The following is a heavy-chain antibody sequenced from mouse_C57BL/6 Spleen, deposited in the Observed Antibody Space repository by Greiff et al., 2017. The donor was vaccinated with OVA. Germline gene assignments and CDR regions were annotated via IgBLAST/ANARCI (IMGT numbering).Heavy chain of an antibody. D-gene: IGHD4-1*01. J-gene: IGHJ3*01. CDR1: GYTFTDYY. CDR2: INPNNGGT. CDR3: ARWDLAWFAY. Sequence: EVQLQQSGPELVKPGASVKISCKASGYTFTDYYMNWVQQSHGKSLEWIGDINPNNGGTSYNQKLKGKATLTVDKSSSTAYMELRSLTSEDSAVYYCARWDLAWFAYWGQGTLVTVSA. V-gene: IGHV1-26*01.